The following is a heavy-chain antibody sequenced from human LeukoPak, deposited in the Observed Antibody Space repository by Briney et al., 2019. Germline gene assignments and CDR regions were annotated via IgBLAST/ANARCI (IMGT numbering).Heavy chain of an antibody. CDR3: ARDSTTGTTGFGMDV. V-gene: IGHV1-2*04. CDR1: GYTFTGYY. CDR2: INPNSGGT. Sequence: XSVKVSCKASGYTFTGYYMHWVRQAPGQGLEWMGWINPNSGGTNYAQKFQGWVTMTRDTSISTAYMELSRLRSDDTAVYYCARDSTTGTTGFGMDVWGKGTTVTVSS. D-gene: IGHD1-1*01. J-gene: IGHJ6*04.